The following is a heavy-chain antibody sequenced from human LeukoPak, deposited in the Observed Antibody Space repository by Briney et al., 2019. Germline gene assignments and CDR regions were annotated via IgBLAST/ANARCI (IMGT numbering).Heavy chain of an antibody. J-gene: IGHJ4*02. V-gene: IGHV3-7*03. CDR3: AKSRGVAGFDY. D-gene: IGHD6-19*01. CDR2: IKQDGSEK. Sequence: PGGSLRLSCAASGFTFSSYWMTWVRQAPGKGLEWVANIKQDGSEKYYVDSVKGRFTISRDNAENSLYLQMNSLRAEDTAVYYCAKSRGVAGFDYWGQGTLVTVSS. CDR1: GFTFSSYW.